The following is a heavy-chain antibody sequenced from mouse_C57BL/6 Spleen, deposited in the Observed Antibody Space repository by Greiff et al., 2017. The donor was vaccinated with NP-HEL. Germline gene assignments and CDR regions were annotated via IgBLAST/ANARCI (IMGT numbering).Heavy chain of an antibody. D-gene: IGHD1-1*01. CDR2: INPNNGGT. CDR1: GYTFTDYY. Sequence: EVQLQQSGPELVKPGASVKISCKASGYTFTDYYMNWVKQSHGKSLEWIGDINPNNGGTSYNQKFKGKATLTVDKSSSTAYMELRSLTSEDSAVYYCARSSSPYYGMDYWGQGTSVTVSS. CDR3: ARSSSPYYGMDY. V-gene: IGHV1-26*01. J-gene: IGHJ4*01.